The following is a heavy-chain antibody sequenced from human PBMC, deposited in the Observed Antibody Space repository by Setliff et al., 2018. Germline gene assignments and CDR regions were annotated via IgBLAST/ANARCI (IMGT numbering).Heavy chain of an antibody. CDR1: GYTFTVYT. Sequence: WASVKVSCKVSGYTFTVYTMNWVRQAPGQGLEWMGWINTNTGNPTYAQGFTGRFVFSLDTSVSTAYLQISSLKAEDTAVYYCAGAAAGTGGAFDIWGQGTMVTVSS. D-gene: IGHD6-13*01. CDR3: AGAAAGTGGAFDI. CDR2: INTNTGNP. J-gene: IGHJ3*02. V-gene: IGHV7-4-1*02.